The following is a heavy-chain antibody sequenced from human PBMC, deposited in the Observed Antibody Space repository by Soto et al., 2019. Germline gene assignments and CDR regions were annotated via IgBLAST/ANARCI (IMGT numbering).Heavy chain of an antibody. D-gene: IGHD6-13*01. V-gene: IGHV1-18*01. CDR2: ISAYNGNT. CDR1: GGTLSTYG. J-gene: IGHJ4*02. Sequence: ASVKVSCKASGGTLSTYGFAWLRQAPGQGLEWMGWISAYNGNTNYAQKLQGRVTMTTDTSTSTAYMELRSLRSDDTAVYYCARDSYSSSFDRFDYWGQGTLVTVAS. CDR3: ARDSYSSSFDRFDY.